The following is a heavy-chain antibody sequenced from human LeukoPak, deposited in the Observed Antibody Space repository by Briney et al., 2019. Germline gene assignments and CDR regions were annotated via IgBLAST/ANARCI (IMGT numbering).Heavy chain of an antibody. CDR1: GFTFSSYA. Sequence: GGSLRLSCAASGFTFSSYAMSWVRQAPGKGLEWVSAISGSGGSTYYADSVKGRFTISRDNSKNTLYLQMNSLRAEDTAVYYCAKELVVVPAAKRGSDYWGQGTLVTVSS. D-gene: IGHD2-2*01. V-gene: IGHV3-23*01. CDR2: ISGSGGST. CDR3: AKELVVVPAAKRGSDY. J-gene: IGHJ4*02.